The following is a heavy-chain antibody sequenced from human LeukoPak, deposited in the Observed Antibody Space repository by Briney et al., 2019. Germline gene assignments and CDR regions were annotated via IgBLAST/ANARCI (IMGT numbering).Heavy chain of an antibody. V-gene: IGHV3-21*01. CDR1: GFTFSSYS. J-gene: IGHJ4*02. CDR2: ISGSSSYI. D-gene: IGHD3-10*01. CDR3: ARDPHHYSGFDY. Sequence: GGSLRLSCAASGFTFSSYSMNWVRQAPGKGLEWVSSISGSSSYIYYADSVKGRFTISRDNAKNSLYLQMNSLRAEDTAVYYCARDPHHYSGFDYWGQGTLVTVSS.